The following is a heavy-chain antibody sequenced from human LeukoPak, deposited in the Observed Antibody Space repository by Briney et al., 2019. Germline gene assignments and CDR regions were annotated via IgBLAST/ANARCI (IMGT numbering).Heavy chain of an antibody. CDR2: IIPILGIA. D-gene: IGHD3-16*02. J-gene: IGHJ4*02. Sequence: GASVKVSCKASGGTFSSYAISWVRQAPGQGLEWMGRIIPILGIANYAQKFQGRVTITADKSTSTAYMELSSLRSEDTAVYYCARDFSPFGGVIVLHWGQGTLVTVSS. CDR1: GGTFSSYA. V-gene: IGHV1-69*04. CDR3: ARDFSPFGGVIVLH.